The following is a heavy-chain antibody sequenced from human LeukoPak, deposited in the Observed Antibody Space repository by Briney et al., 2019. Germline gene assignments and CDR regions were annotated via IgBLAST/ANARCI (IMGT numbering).Heavy chain of an antibody. Sequence: SETLSLTCAVYGGSFSGYYWSWIRQPPGKGLEWIGEINHSGSTNYNPSLKSRVTISVDTSKNQFSLKLSSVTAADTAVYYCARGGITIFGVVISPLDYWGQGTLVTVSS. CDR1: GGSFSGYY. CDR2: INHSGST. CDR3: ARGGITIFGVVISPLDY. D-gene: IGHD3-3*01. J-gene: IGHJ4*02. V-gene: IGHV4-34*01.